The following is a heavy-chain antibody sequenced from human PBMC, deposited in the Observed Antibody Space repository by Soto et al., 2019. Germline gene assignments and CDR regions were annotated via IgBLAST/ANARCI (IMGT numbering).Heavy chain of an antibody. CDR1: GGSISSGDYY. D-gene: IGHD2-21*02. J-gene: IGHJ1*01. CDR3: AASVVVTASPAFQH. CDR2: IYYSGST. Sequence: SETLSLTCTVSGGSISSGDYYWSWIRQPPGKGLEWIGSIYYSGSTYYNPSLKSRVTISVDTSKNQFSLKLSSVTAADTAVYYCAASVVVTASPAFQHWGQGTLVTVSS. V-gene: IGHV4-39*01.